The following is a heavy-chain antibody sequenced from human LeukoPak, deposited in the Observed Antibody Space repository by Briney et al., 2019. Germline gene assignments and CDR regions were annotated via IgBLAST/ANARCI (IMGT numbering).Heavy chain of an antibody. V-gene: IGHV3-23*01. CDR2: ISGSGGST. CDR1: GFTFSSYA. D-gene: IGHD6-13*01. CDR3: AKSAAAGTEVDY. J-gene: IGHJ4*02. Sequence: GGSLRLSCAASGFTFSSYALSWVRQAPGTGLEWVSAISGSGGSTYYADSVMGRFTTSRDNSKNTLYLQMNSLRAADTAVYYCAKSAAAGTEVDYWGQGTLVTVSS.